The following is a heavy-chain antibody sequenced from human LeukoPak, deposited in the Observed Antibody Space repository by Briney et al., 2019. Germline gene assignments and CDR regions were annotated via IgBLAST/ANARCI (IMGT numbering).Heavy chain of an antibody. V-gene: IGHV4-31*03. CDR1: GASISSGGHY. J-gene: IGHJ3*02. Sequence: SETLSLTCTVSGASISSGGHYWSWIRQHPGKGLEWIGYIYYSGRTYYNPSLKSRVTISVDTSENQISLRLSSVTAADTAVYYCARRAALNEFDIWGQGTMVIVPS. CDR3: ARRAALNEFDI. CDR2: IYYSGRT.